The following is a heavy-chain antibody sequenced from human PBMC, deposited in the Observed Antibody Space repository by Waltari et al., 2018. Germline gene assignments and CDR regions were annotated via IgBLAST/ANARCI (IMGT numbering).Heavy chain of an antibody. Sequence: EVQLVESGGGLAQPGRSLRLSCVASGFTFADYARHWGRQRPGKGLEWCSGISWNSGGIGYADSTRGRFTISRDNAKKSLYLQMQSLRPDDTARYYCVKGGWGFGELYDQHWGQGTLVTVSS. D-gene: IGHD3-10*01. CDR3: VKGGWGFGELYDQH. CDR1: GFTFADYA. V-gene: IGHV3-9*01. CDR2: ISWNSGGI. J-gene: IGHJ1*01.